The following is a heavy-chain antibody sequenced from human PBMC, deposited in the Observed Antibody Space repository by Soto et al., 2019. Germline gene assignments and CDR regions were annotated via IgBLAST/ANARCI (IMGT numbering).Heavy chain of an antibody. J-gene: IGHJ5*02. CDR2: IFYSGST. D-gene: IGHD3-16*01. V-gene: IGHV4-59*01. Sequence: SETLSLTCTVSGDSIISYYWSWIRQPPGKGLEWIGYIFYSGSTKYNPSLKSRVTISVDTSKNQFFLKVSSVTAADTAVYYCAYTEGYAWFDPWGQGTLVTVSS. CDR1: GDSIISYY. CDR3: AYTEGYAWFDP.